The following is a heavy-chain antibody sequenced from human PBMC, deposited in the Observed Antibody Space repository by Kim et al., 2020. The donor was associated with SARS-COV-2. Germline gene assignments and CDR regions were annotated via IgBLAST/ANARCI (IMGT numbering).Heavy chain of an antibody. Sequence: GGSLRLSCAASGFTFSSYAMHWVRQAPGKGLEWVAVISYDGSNKYYADSVKGRFTISRDNSKNTLYLQMNSLRAEDTAVYYCARDEIGPLLWFGELNYWGQGTLVTVSS. CDR2: ISYDGSNK. CDR1: GFTFSSYA. CDR3: ARDEIGPLLWFGELNY. D-gene: IGHD3-10*01. V-gene: IGHV3-30*04. J-gene: IGHJ4*02.